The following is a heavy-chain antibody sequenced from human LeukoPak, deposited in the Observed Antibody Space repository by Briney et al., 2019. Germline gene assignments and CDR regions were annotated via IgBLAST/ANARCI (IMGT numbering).Heavy chain of an antibody. CDR1: GGSISSYY. D-gene: IGHD3-16*02. V-gene: IGHV4-59*01. CDR2: IYYSGST. CDR3: ARDPRPKATHYDYVWGSYRYTSRYYYGMDV. J-gene: IGHJ6*02. Sequence: SETLSLTCTVSGGSISSYYWSWIRQPPGKGLEWIRYIYYSGSTNYNPSLKSRVTISVDTSKNQFSLKLSSVTAADTAVYYCARDPRPKATHYDYVWGSYRYTSRYYYGMDVWGQGTTVTVSS.